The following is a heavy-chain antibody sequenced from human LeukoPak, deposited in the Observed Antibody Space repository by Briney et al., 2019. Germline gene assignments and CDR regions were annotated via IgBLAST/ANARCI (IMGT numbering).Heavy chain of an antibody. CDR1: GYTFTSYG. Sequence: GASVKVSCKASGYTFTSYGISWVRQAPGQGLEWMGWISAYNGNTNYAQKLQGRVTMTTDTFTSTAYMELRSLRSDDTAVYYCAGSLRDYGDHEGAFDIWGQGTMVTVSS. D-gene: IGHD4-17*01. CDR3: AGSLRDYGDHEGAFDI. J-gene: IGHJ3*02. CDR2: ISAYNGNT. V-gene: IGHV1-18*01.